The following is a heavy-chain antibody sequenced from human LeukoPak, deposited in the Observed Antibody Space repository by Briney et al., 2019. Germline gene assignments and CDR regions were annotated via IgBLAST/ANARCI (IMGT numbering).Heavy chain of an antibody. CDR1: GGTFSSYA. D-gene: IGHD6-13*01. Sequence: GASVKISCKASGGTFSSYAISWVRQAPGQGLEWMGRIIPILGIANYAQKFQGRVTITTDESTSTAYMELSSLRSEDTAVYYCARANYSSSWFDPWGQGTLVTVSS. V-gene: IGHV1-69*04. J-gene: IGHJ5*02. CDR3: ARANYSSSWFDP. CDR2: IIPILGIA.